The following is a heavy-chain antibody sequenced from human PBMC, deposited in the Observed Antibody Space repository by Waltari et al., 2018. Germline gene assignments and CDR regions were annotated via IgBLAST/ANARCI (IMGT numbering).Heavy chain of an antibody. CDR3: ARSYYDFWSGYSPYYYYMDV. CDR2: IIPIFGTA. V-gene: IGHV1-69*12. D-gene: IGHD3-3*01. Sequence: QVQLVQSGAEVKKPGSSVKVSCKASGGTFSSYAISWVRQAPGPGLEWMGGIIPIFGTANYAQKFQGRVTITADESTSTAYMELSSLRSEDTAVYYCARSYYDFWSGYSPYYYYMDVWGKGTTVTISS. CDR1: GGTFSSYA. J-gene: IGHJ6*03.